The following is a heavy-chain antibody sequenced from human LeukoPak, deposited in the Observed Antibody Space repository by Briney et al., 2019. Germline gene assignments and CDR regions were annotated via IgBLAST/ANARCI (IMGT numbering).Heavy chain of an antibody. D-gene: IGHD3-10*01. CDR2: INWNGGST. V-gene: IGHV3-20*04. J-gene: IGHJ6*03. CDR1: RFTFSSYA. CDR3: ARADGSGSYYRYYMDV. Sequence: GGSLRLSCAASRFTFSSYAMSWVRQAPGKGLEWVSGINWNGGSTGYADSVKGRFTISRDNAKNSLYLQMNSLRAEDTALYYCARADGSGSYYRYYMDVWGKGTTVTVSS.